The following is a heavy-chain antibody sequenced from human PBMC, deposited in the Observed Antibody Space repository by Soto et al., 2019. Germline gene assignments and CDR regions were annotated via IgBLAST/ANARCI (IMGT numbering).Heavy chain of an antibody. CDR1: GFKFSSHA. CDR3: AKTHDTGGYTFDS. CDR2: ISGSGGST. V-gene: IGHV3-23*01. Sequence: GGSLRLSCVASGFKFSSHALTWVRQAPGKGLEWVAAISGSGGSTFYADSVKGRFTVSRDNFTNTLYLEMNSLRVDDTAVYYCAKTHDTGGYTFDSWGQGTLVTVSS. D-gene: IGHD3-22*01. J-gene: IGHJ4*02.